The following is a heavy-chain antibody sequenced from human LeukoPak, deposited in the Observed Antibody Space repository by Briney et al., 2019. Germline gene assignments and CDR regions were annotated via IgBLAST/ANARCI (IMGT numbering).Heavy chain of an antibody. CDR3: ARERAGDVDY. Sequence: PGRSLRLSCATSEFNFGVVAMDWIRQAPGKGLEWIGFIRHREYGGTAEYAASVNGRFAISRDDSKSIVYLQMNDLRTEDTGVYYCARERAGDVDYWGLGTLVTVSP. CDR1: EFNFGVVA. CDR2: IRHREYGGTA. V-gene: IGHV3-49*03. J-gene: IGHJ4*02.